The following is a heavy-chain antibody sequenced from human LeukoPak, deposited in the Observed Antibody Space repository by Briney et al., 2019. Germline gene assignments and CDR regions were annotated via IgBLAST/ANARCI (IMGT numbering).Heavy chain of an antibody. CDR2: INPNSGGT. D-gene: IGHD3-10*01. J-gene: IGHJ4*02. Sequence: ASVKVSCKASGYTFTDYYIHWARLPHGQGLEWMGWINPNSGGTNYAQKFQGRVTMTRDTSISTAYMELSRLRSDDTAVYYCARGPRYGSGSYYNLGYWGQGTLVTDSS. CDR3: ARGPRYGSGSYYNLGY. V-gene: IGHV1-2*02. CDR1: GYTFTDYY.